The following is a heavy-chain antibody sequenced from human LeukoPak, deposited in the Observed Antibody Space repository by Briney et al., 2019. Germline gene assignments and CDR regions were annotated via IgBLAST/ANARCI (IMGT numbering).Heavy chain of an antibody. CDR2: INHSGST. Sequence: PSETLSLTCAVYGGSFSGYYWTWIRQPPGKGLEWIGEINHSGSTNYNPSLKSRLTISVDTSKNQFSLKLSSVTAADTAVYYCARDFSYYDFWSGYYNAGSNWFDPWGQGTLVTVSS. CDR1: GGSFSGYY. V-gene: IGHV4-34*01. J-gene: IGHJ5*02. D-gene: IGHD3-3*01. CDR3: ARDFSYYDFWSGYYNAGSNWFDP.